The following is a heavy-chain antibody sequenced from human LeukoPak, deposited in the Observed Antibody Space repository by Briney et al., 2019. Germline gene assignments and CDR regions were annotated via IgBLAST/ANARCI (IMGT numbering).Heavy chain of an antibody. J-gene: IGHJ6*03. D-gene: IGHD3-10*01. CDR3: ARDKGIGSSAQYYYYYMDV. V-gene: IGHV4-34*01. CDR1: GGSFSDYY. Sequence: SETLSLTCAVYGGSFSDYYWSWIRQPPGKGLEWIGEINHSGSTNYNPSLKSRVTISVDTSKNQFSLKLSSVTAADTAVYYCARDKGIGSSAQYYYYYMDVWGKGTTVTVSS. CDR2: INHSGST.